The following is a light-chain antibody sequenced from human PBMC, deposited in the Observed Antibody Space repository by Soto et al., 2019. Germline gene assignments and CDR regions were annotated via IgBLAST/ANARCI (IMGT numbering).Light chain of an antibody. J-gene: IGLJ2*01. CDR2: EVS. CDR3: SSYTSSSNVV. CDR1: SSDVGGYNY. Sequence: QSALTQPASVSGSPGQSITISCTGTSSDVGGYNYVSWYQQHPGKAPKLMIYEVSNRPSGVSNRFSGSKSGNTASLTISGLQAEDEADYYWSSYTSSSNVVFGGGTKLTVL. V-gene: IGLV2-14*01.